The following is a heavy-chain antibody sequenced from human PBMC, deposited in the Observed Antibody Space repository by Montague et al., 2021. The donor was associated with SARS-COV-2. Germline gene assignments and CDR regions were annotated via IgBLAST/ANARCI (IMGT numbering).Heavy chain of an antibody. CDR1: GGSFSGYY. CDR3: ARGLKWGFLGGYYYYLDV. V-gene: IGHV4-34*01. Sequence: SETLSLTCAVYGGSFSGYYWSWIRQRPGKGLEWVGEINHSGSTNYNPSLKSRVTISVDTSKNQFSLKLSSVTAADTAVYYCARGLKWGFLGGYYYYLDVWGKGTTVTVSS. D-gene: IGHD3-3*01. CDR2: INHSGST. J-gene: IGHJ6*03.